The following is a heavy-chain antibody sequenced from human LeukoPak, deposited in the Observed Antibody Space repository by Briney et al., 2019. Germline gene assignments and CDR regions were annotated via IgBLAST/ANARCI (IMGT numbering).Heavy chain of an antibody. Sequence: GGSLRLSCAASGFTFYSHGMIWVRQAPGKGLEWVANIKQDGSEKYYVDSVKGRFTISRDNAKNSLYLQMNSLRAEDTAVYYCARDFFAHSEFGVVIHASRQFDYWGQGTLVTVSS. J-gene: IGHJ4*02. CDR2: IKQDGSEK. V-gene: IGHV3-7*01. CDR3: ARDFFAHSEFGVVIHASRQFDY. CDR1: GFTFYSHG. D-gene: IGHD3-3*01.